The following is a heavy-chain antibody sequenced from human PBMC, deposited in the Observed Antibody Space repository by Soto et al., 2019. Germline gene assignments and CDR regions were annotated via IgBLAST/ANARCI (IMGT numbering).Heavy chain of an antibody. D-gene: IGHD3-10*02. Sequence: KGLEYVSAMSSNGGNTYYADSVKDRFTISRDNSKNTLYLQMSSLRLEDAAVYYFFFQAEDGIRDVRSVSAFLLNRSSDL. CDR3: FFQAEDGIRDVRSVSAFLLNRSSDL. V-gene: IGHV3-64D*08. J-gene: IGHJ2*01. CDR2: MSSNGGNT.